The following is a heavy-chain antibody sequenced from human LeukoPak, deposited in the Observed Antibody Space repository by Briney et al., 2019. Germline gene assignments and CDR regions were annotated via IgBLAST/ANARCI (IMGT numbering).Heavy chain of an antibody. V-gene: IGHV1-2*02. CDR1: GYTFTCYY. J-gene: IGHJ5*02. CDR3: ARSPRLGSGGFNWFDP. Sequence: GASVKVSCKASGYTFTCYYMHWVRQAPGQGLEWMGWINPNSGGTNYAQKFQGRVTMTRDTSISTAYMELSRLRSDDTAVYYCARSPRLGSGGFNWFDPWGQGTLVTVSS. D-gene: IGHD2-15*01. CDR2: INPNSGGT.